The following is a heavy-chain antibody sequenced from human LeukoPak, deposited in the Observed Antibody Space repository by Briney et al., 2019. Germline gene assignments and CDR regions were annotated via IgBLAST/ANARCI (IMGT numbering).Heavy chain of an antibody. Sequence: PGGSLRLSCAASGFTVSSNYMTWVRQVPGKGLEWVSFIYSGGTTYYADSVKGRFTISRDNSKNTLYLQMNSLRVEDTAVYYCARGYTYQLVDYWGQGTLVTVSS. CDR3: ARGYTYQLVDY. D-gene: IGHD2-2*01. CDR2: IYSGGTT. J-gene: IGHJ4*02. V-gene: IGHV3-66*01. CDR1: GFTVSSNY.